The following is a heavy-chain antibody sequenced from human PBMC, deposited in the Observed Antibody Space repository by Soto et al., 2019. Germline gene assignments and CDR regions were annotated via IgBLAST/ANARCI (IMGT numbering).Heavy chain of an antibody. CDR1: GYTFTSYG. D-gene: IGHD3-9*01. CDR2: ISAYNGNT. CDR3: ARDRPLRYFDWFPISDAFDI. V-gene: IGHV1-18*01. Sequence: QVQLVQSGAEVKKPGASVKVSCKASGYTFTSYGISWVRQAPGQGLEWMGWISAYNGNTNYAQKLQGRVTMTTDTSTRTAYMELRSLRSDDTAVYYCARDRPLRYFDWFPISDAFDIWGQGTMVTVSS. J-gene: IGHJ3*02.